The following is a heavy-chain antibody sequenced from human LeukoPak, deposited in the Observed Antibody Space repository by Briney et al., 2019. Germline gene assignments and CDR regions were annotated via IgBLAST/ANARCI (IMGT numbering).Heavy chain of an antibody. CDR1: GFTFSIYG. D-gene: IGHD3-22*01. CDR2: IWYDGSNK. V-gene: IGHV3-33*01. CDR3: ARKHYYDSSGPDY. J-gene: IGHJ4*02. Sequence: GGSLRLSCAASGFTFSIYGMHWVRQAPGKGLEWVAVIWYDGSNKYCADSVKGRFTISRDNSKNTLYLQMNNLRAEDTAVYYCARKHYYDSSGPDYWGQGTLVTVSS.